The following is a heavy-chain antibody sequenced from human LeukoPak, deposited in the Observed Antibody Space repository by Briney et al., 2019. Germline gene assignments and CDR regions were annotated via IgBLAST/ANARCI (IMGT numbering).Heavy chain of an antibody. V-gene: IGHV1-69*04. Sequence: APVKDSCKASGGTFSSYAISWVRQAPGQGLEWMGRIIPILGIANYAQKFQGRVTITADKSTSTAYMELSSLRSEDTAVYYCARGRSGGRAYDYWGQGTLVTVSS. D-gene: IGHD2-15*01. CDR3: ARGRSGGRAYDY. CDR1: GGTFSSYA. CDR2: IIPILGIA. J-gene: IGHJ4*02.